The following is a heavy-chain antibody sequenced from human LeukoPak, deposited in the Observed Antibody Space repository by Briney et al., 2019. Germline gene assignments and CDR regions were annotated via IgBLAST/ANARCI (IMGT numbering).Heavy chain of an antibody. J-gene: IGHJ4*02. CDR3: ARDLPYYYDSSGYYYDY. CDR2: INPNSSGT. V-gene: IGHV1-2*02. D-gene: IGHD3-22*01. Sequence: GESLKISCKGSGYSFTSYWIGWVRQAPGQGLEWKGWINPNSSGTNYAQKFQGRVTMTRDTSVSTAYMELSRLRSDDTAVYYCARDLPYYYDSSGYYYDYWGQGTLVTVSS. CDR1: GYSFTSYW.